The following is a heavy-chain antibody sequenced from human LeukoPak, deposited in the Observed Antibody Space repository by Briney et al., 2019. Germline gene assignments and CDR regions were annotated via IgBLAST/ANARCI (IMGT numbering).Heavy chain of an antibody. CDR1: GGSISNSSYY. CDR2: VYYSGGA. J-gene: IGHJ4*02. V-gene: IGHV4-39*01. Sequence: SETLSLTCTVSGGSISNSSYYWGWVRQSPGKGLEWIGSVYYSGGAYYNPSFKSRVIISIDTSRSQFSLKVTSVTAADTAVYLCARLVATPVGGYYFDYWGQGTLVSVSS. D-gene: IGHD5-12*01. CDR3: ARLVATPVGGYYFDY.